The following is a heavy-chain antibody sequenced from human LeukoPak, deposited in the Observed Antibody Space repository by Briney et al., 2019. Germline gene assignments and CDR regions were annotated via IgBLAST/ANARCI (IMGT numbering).Heavy chain of an antibody. V-gene: IGHV3-74*01. CDR2: AHGDGNNI. CDR3: ARARVGDPTDY. Sequence: GESLSLSCAASGFPFSSYAMYWVRQAPGEGMVWVSRAHGDGNNIGYADFVEGRFTTSRDNAKNTLYLEMSSLRREDTAVYYCARARVGDPTDYWGQGTLVTVSS. D-gene: IGHD1-26*01. CDR1: GFPFSSYA. J-gene: IGHJ4*02.